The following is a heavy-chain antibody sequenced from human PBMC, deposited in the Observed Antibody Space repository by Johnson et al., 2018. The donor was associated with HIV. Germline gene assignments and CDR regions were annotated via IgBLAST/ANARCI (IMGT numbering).Heavy chain of an antibody. Sequence: VQLVASGGGLVQPGGSLRLSCAASGFTVSSNYMSWVRQAPGKGLEWVSVIYSGGSTYYADSVKGRFTISRDNSKNTLYLQMNSLRAEDTALYYCAKDSRPQTFDIWGQGTMVIVSS. CDR2: IYSGGST. CDR1: GFTVSSNY. D-gene: IGHD2-15*01. J-gene: IGHJ3*02. V-gene: IGHV3-66*02. CDR3: AKDSRPQTFDI.